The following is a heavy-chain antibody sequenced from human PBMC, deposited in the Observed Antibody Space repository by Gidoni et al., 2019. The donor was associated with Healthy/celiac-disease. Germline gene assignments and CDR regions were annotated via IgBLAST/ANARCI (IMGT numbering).Heavy chain of an antibody. V-gene: IGHV3-9*01. CDR1: GFTFDDYA. CDR3: AKDMNGAVAGNVIQKWSYFDY. J-gene: IGHJ4*02. D-gene: IGHD6-19*01. CDR2: ISWNSGSI. Sequence: EVQLVEPGGGLVQPGRSLRLSCAASGFTFDDYAMHWVRQAPGKGLEWVSGISWNSGSIGYADSVKGRFTISRDNAKNSLYLQMNSLRAEDTALYYCAKDMNGAVAGNVIQKWSYFDYWGQGTLVTVSS.